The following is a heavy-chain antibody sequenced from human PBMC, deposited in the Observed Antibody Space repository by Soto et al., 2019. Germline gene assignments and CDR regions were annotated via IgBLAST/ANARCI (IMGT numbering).Heavy chain of an antibody. CDR2: ISGLGGGT. CDR3: AKVGWDTMTAVTRGYFQH. J-gene: IGHJ1*01. Sequence: EVQLLESGGGLVQPGGSLRLSCAASGFTFSSYAMNWVRQAPGKGLEWVSTISGLGGGTYYADSVKGRFTISSDPSKNSLYLQMNSLRAEDTAVYYCAKVGWDTMTAVTRGYFQHWGQGTLVIVSS. V-gene: IGHV3-23*01. CDR1: GFTFSSYA. D-gene: IGHD4-17*01.